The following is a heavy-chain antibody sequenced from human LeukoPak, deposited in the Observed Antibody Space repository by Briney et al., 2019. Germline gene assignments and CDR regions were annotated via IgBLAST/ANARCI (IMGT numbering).Heavy chain of an antibody. Sequence: PGGSLRLSCAAAGFTFSTYSMNWVHQAPGRGLEWVSSISGDSIHIYYADSVRGRFTISRDNAKSSLFLQMNSLRGEDTAVYYCARCTTTGCASSPLAGYLYWGQGTLVTVSS. CDR2: ISGDSIHI. D-gene: IGHD2-2*01. CDR1: GFTFSTYS. CDR3: ARCTTTGCASSPLAGYLY. J-gene: IGHJ4*02. V-gene: IGHV3-21*01.